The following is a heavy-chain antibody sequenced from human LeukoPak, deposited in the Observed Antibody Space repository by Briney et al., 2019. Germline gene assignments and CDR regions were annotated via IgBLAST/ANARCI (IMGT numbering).Heavy chain of an antibody. CDR3: ASNPDYYENGAPPLDY. Sequence: ASVKVSCKVSGYTLTKLSMHWVRQAPGKGLEWMGGFDPEDGQTFYAQKFQGRVTMTEDTSTDTAYMELNSLRSEDTAMYYCASNPDYYENGAPPLDYWGQGTLVTVSS. CDR1: GYTLTKLS. D-gene: IGHD3-22*01. CDR2: FDPEDGQT. V-gene: IGHV1-24*01. J-gene: IGHJ4*02.